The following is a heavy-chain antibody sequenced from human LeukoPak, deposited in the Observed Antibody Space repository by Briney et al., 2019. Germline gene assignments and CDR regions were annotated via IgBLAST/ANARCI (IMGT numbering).Heavy chain of an antibody. D-gene: IGHD6-19*01. V-gene: IGHV3-48*03. Sequence: GGSLTLSCAASGFTFSSYEIIWVRQAPGQGLEWISYISSSGSTIYSADSVKGRFTISRDNAKNSLYLQMNSLRAEDTAVYYCARANTAVAGRGLDYWGQGTLVTVSS. J-gene: IGHJ4*02. CDR3: ARANTAVAGRGLDY. CDR2: ISSSGSTI. CDR1: GFTFSSYE.